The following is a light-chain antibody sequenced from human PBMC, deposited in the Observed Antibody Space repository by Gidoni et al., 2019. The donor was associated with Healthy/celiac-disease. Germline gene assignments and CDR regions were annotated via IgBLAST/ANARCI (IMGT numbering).Light chain of an antibody. CDR2: YDS. V-gene: IGLV3-21*04. Sequence: SYVLTQPPSVSVAPGKTARITCGGNNIGSKSVHWYPKKPGQAHVLVIYYDSDRPSGIPERFSGSNSGNTATLTISRVEAGYEADYYCQVWDSSSVVFGGGTKLNVL. CDR3: QVWDSSSVV. CDR1: NIGSKS. J-gene: IGLJ2*01.